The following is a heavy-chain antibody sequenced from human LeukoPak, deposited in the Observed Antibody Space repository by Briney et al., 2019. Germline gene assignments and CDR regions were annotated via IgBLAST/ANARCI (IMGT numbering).Heavy chain of an antibody. CDR2: MNPNSGNT. CDR1: GYTFTSYD. D-gene: IGHD2-15*01. CDR3: ARVYCSGGSCYLPFGY. J-gene: IGHJ4*02. Sequence: ASVTVSCKASGYTFTSYDMNWVRQAPGQGLEWMGWMNPNSGNTGYAQKFQGRVTMTRNTSISTAYMELSSLRSEDTAVYYCARVYCSGGSCYLPFGYWGQGTLVTVSS. V-gene: IGHV1-8*01.